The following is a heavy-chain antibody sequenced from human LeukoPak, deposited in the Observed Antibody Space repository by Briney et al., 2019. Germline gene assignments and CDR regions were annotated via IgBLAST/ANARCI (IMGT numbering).Heavy chain of an antibody. Sequence: GGSLRLSCAASGFTLNSYAMSWVRQAPGKGLEWVSSISGSGGSTFYADSVQGRFTISRDNSKSTLYLQMNSLRAEDTAVYYCATRLMLDAFDIWGRGTMVTVSS. D-gene: IGHD2-21*02. CDR1: GFTLNSYA. J-gene: IGHJ3*02. CDR3: ATRLMLDAFDI. CDR2: ISGSGGST. V-gene: IGHV3-23*01.